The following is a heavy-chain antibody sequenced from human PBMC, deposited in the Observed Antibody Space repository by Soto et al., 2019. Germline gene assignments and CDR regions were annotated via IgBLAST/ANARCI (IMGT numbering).Heavy chain of an antibody. CDR1: GFTFSSYA. D-gene: IGHD3-10*01. CDR2: ISGSGGST. V-gene: IGHV3-23*01. J-gene: IGHJ4*02. Sequence: GGSLRLSCAASGFTFSSYAMSWVRQAPGKGLEWVSAISGSGGSTYYADSVKGRFTISRDNSKNTLYLQMNSLRAEDTAVYYCAFARYGSEFIFDYWGQGTLVTVXS. CDR3: AFARYGSEFIFDY.